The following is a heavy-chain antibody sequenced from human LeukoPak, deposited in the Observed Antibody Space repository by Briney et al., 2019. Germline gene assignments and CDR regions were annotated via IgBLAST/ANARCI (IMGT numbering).Heavy chain of an antibody. D-gene: IGHD6-19*01. J-gene: IGHJ4*02. V-gene: IGHV3-23*01. Sequence: GGSLRLSCAASGFTFSSYAMSWVRQAPGKGLEWVSAISGSGGSTYYADSVKVRFTISRDNSKNTLYLQMNSLRAEDTAVYYCARENGMAGYYFDYWGQGTLVTVSS. CDR3: ARENGMAGYYFDY. CDR1: GFTFSSYA. CDR2: ISGSGGST.